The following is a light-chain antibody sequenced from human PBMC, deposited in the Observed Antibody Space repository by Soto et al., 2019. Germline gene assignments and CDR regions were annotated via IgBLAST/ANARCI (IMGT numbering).Light chain of an antibody. CDR3: QQYGHSPRT. CDR1: QSVSSSY. CDR2: GAS. Sequence: ESVLTQSVGTMSLSPFERDKLYCSCSQSVSSSYLAWYQRKPGQAPRLLIYGASSRATGIPDRFSGGGSGTDFTLTISRLEPEDFALYYCQQYGHSPRTFGQGTKVDIK. J-gene: IGKJ1*01. V-gene: IGKV3-20*01.